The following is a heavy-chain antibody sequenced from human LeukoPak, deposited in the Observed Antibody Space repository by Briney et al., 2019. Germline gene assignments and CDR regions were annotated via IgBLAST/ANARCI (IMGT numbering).Heavy chain of an antibody. J-gene: IGHJ6*03. V-gene: IGHV3-48*01. CDR2: ISSSSTI. D-gene: IGHD2-2*02. Sequence: GGSLRLSCAASGFTFSSYSMNWVRQAPGKGLEWVSYISSSSTIYYADSVKGRFTISRDNAKNSLYPQMNSLRAEDTAVYYCARDSVVVPAAISGGDYYYYMDVWGKGTTVTVSS. CDR1: GFTFSSYS. CDR3: ARDSVVVPAAISGGDYYYYMDV.